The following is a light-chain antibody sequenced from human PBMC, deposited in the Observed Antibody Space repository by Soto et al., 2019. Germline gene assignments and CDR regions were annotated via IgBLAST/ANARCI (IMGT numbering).Light chain of an antibody. Sequence: DIQMTQSPSSLSASVGDRVTITCRASQSIDTYLNWYQRKPGKAPNVLIYAASTLQSGVQTRFSGSGSGTDFTLTISSLQPEDFATYYCQQSYSVPRTFGLGTKVEIK. J-gene: IGKJ1*01. CDR1: QSIDTY. CDR2: AAS. CDR3: QQSYSVPRT. V-gene: IGKV1-39*01.